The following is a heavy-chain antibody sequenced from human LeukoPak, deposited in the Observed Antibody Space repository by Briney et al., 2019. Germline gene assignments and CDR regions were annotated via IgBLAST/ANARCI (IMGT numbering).Heavy chain of an antibody. CDR2: INHSGST. V-gene: IGHV4-34*01. CDR3: ARSRTFYDIVVVPAATRSDWFDP. Sequence: SETLSLTCAVYGGSFSGYYWSWIRQPPGKGLEWIGEINHSGSTNYNPSLKSRVTISVDTFKNQFSLKLSSVTAADTAVYYCARSRTFYDIVVVPAATRSDWFDPWGQGTLVTVSS. D-gene: IGHD2-2*01. CDR1: GGSFSGYY. J-gene: IGHJ5*02.